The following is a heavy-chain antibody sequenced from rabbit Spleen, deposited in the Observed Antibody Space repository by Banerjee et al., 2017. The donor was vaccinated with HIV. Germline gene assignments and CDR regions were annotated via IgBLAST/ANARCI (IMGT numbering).Heavy chain of an antibody. V-gene: IGHV1S40*01. CDR2: IYAGSSGST. CDR3: ARDISGWGYVAL. J-gene: IGHJ4*01. CDR1: GFSFSGTYY. Sequence: QSVEESGGDLVKPGASLTLTCTASGFSFSGTYYICWVRQAPGKGLEWIACIYAGSSGSTYYASWAKGRFTISKTSSTTVTLQMTSLTAADTATYFCARDISGWGYVALWGPGTLVTVS. D-gene: IGHD4-1*01.